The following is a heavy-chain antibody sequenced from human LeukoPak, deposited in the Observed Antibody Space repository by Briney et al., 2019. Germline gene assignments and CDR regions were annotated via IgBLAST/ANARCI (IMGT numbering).Heavy chain of an antibody. CDR2: ISSGSSYI. CDR1: GFTFSSYN. J-gene: IGHJ4*02. V-gene: IGHV3-21*01. Sequence: GGSLRLSCVASGFTFSSYNMNWVRQAPGKGLEWVSSISSGSSYIYYADSVKGRFTISRDNAKNSLYLQMNSLRAEDTAVYYCARGPSSGYYRADYWGQGTLVTVSS. CDR3: ARGPSSGYYRADY. D-gene: IGHD3-22*01.